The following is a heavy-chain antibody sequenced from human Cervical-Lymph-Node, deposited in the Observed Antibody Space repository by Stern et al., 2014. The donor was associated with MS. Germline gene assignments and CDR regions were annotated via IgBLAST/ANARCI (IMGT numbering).Heavy chain of an antibody. CDR2: LCYSGSR. CDR3: ARQGWTHYYDSVTYALQQPKRFDY. D-gene: IGHD3-22*01. J-gene: IGHJ4*02. CDR1: GVSITNTDYC. Sequence: QLQLQESGPGLVKPSETLSLTCSVFGVSITNTDYCWSWIRQPPGKGLQWIGSLCYSGSRNYNPSLQSRVTMSVDTSKVQLPLDMTSVTAADTAVYYCARQGWTHYYDSVTYALQQPKRFDYWGQGALVTVSS. V-gene: IGHV4-39*01.